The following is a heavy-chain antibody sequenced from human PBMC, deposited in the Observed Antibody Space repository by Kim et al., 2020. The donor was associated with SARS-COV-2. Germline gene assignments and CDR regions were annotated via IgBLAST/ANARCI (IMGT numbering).Heavy chain of an antibody. D-gene: IGHD1-26*01. CDR1: GFTFSSYG. CDR3: AKEVGATTHYYYGMDV. V-gene: IGHV3-33*06. J-gene: IGHJ6*02. CDR2: IWYDGSNK. Sequence: GGSLRLSCAASGFTFSSYGMHWVRQAPGKGLEWVAVIWYDGSNKYYADSVKGRFTISRDNSKNTLYLQMNSLRAEDTAVYYCAKEVGATTHYYYGMDVWGQGTTVTVSS.